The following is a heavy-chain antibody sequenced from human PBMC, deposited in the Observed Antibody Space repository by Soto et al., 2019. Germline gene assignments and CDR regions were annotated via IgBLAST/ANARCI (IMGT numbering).Heavy chain of an antibody. CDR1: GYRCTGHW. CDR3: ARHAFVGSYYYGMDV. V-gene: IGHV5-51*01. J-gene: IGHJ6*02. Sequence: PCVSMRISCNGSGYRCTGHWIARVRKMHGKGLEWMGIIYPGDSDTRYSPSFQGQVTISADKSISTAYLQWSSLKASDTAMYYYARHAFVGSYYYGMDVWGQGTTVTSP. D-gene: IGHD2-21*01. CDR2: IYPGDSDT.